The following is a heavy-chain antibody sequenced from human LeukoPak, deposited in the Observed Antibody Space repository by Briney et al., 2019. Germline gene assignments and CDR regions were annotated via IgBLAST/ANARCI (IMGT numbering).Heavy chain of an antibody. Sequence: PGRSLRLSCAAPGFTFSSYGMHWVRQAPGKGLEWVAVIWYDGSNKYYADSVKGRFTISRDNSKNTLYLQMNSLRAEDSAIYYCAKGGGYDSSSWYDYWGQGTLVTVSS. CDR3: AKGGGYDSSSWYDY. D-gene: IGHD6-13*01. CDR2: IWYDGSNK. CDR1: GFTFSSYG. J-gene: IGHJ4*02. V-gene: IGHV3-33*06.